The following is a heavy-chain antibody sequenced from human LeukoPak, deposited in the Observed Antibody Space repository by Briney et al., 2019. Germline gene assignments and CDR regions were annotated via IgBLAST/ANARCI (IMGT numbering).Heavy chain of an antibody. CDR1: GFTFSCYA. CDR2: ISGSGGST. Sequence: GASLRLSCAAYGFTFSCYAMSWVRQSPGKGLEWVSAISGSGGSTFYADSVKGRFTISRDNSKITLYLQMNSLRVEDTAVFYCARVVDTVRAAVFDYWGQGTLVTVSS. D-gene: IGHD5-18*01. V-gene: IGHV3-23*01. J-gene: IGHJ4*02. CDR3: ARVVDTVRAAVFDY.